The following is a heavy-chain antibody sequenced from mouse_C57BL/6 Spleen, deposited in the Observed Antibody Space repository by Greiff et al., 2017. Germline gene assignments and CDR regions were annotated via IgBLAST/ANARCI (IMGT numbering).Heavy chain of an antibody. D-gene: IGHD2-5*01. CDR3: ARHFFAYSNYGWYFDV. J-gene: IGHJ1*03. CDR1: GFTFSSYG. CDR2: ISSGGSYT. Sequence: EVKLMESGGDLVKPGGSLKLSCAASGFTFSSYGMSWVRQTPDKRLEWVATISSGGSYTYYPDSVKGRFTISSDNAKNTLYLQMSSLKSEYTAMXYCARHFFAYSNYGWYFDVWGTGTTVTVSS. V-gene: IGHV5-6*01.